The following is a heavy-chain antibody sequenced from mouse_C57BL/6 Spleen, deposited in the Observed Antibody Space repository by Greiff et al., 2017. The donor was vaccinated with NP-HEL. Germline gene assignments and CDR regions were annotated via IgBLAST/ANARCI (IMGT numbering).Heavy chain of an antibody. CDR3: AREGWHAVDY. D-gene: IGHD3-3*01. Sequence: VQLQQSGAELVKPGASVKLSCKASGYTFTSYWMHWVKQRPGQGLEWIGMIHPNSGSTNYNEKFKSKATLTVDKSSSTAYMQLSSLTSEDSAVYYCAREGWHAVDYWGQGTTLTVSS. CDR2: IHPNSGST. CDR1: GYTFTSYW. J-gene: IGHJ2*01. V-gene: IGHV1-64*01.